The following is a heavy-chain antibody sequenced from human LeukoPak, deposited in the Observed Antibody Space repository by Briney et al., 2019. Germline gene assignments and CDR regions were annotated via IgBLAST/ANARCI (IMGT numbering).Heavy chain of an antibody. CDR1: GYTFTSYY. CDR2: INPSGGST. D-gene: IGHD4-17*01. J-gene: IGHJ6*03. Sequence: ASVKVSCKASGYTFTSYYMHWVRQAPGQGLEWMGIINPSGGSTSYAQKFQGRVTMTRNTSISTAYMELSSLRSEDTAVYYCAREGGARDYYYYYYMDVWGKGTTVTVSS. V-gene: IGHV1-46*01. CDR3: AREGGARDYYYYYYMDV.